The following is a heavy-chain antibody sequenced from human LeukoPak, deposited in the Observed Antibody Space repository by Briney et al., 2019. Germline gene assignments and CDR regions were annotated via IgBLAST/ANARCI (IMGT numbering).Heavy chain of an antibody. V-gene: IGHV3-74*01. Sequence: GGSLRLSCAASGFTFGTFWMHWVRQAPGKGLVWVSRINPAETTTNYADAVKGRFTISRDNAKNTLYLQMNSLRAEDTAVYYCARGGLEPVDYWGQGTLVTVSS. J-gene: IGHJ4*02. CDR3: ARGGLEPVDY. CDR1: GFTFGTFW. D-gene: IGHD1-14*01. CDR2: INPAETTT.